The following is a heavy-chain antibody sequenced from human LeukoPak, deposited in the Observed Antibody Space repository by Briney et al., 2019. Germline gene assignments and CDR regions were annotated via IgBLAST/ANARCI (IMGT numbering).Heavy chain of an antibody. Sequence: SETLSLTCSVSGGSISGWYWSWIRQPPGKGLEWIGDIYGSGSTNSNASLKSRVTTSLDTSRNRISLNLTSVIATDTAAYYCARQTSLPGFAGGLGFNYWGPGTLVSVSS. D-gene: IGHD4-23*01. CDR1: GGSISGWY. CDR2: IYGSGST. CDR3: ARQTSLPGFAGGLGFNY. J-gene: IGHJ4*02. V-gene: IGHV4-59*08.